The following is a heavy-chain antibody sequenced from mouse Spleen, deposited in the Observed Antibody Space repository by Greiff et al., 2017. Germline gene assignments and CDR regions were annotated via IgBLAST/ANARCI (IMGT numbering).Heavy chain of an antibody. D-gene: IGHD1-1*01. CDR3: AREFITTYFDY. V-gene: IGHV1-69*01. Sequence: VQLQQPGAELVMPGASVKLSCKASGYTFTSYWMHWVKQRPGQGLEWIGEIDPSDSYTNYNQKFKGKATLTVDKSSSTAYMQLSSLTSEDSAVYYCAREFITTYFDYWGQGTTLTVSS. J-gene: IGHJ2*01. CDR1: GYTFTSYW. CDR2: IDPSDSYT.